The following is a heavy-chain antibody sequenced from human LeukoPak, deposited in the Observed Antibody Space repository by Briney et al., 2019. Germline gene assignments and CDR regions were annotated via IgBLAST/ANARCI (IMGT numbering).Heavy chain of an antibody. D-gene: IGHD3-10*01. V-gene: IGHV1-69*05. CDR1: GGTFSSYA. Sequence: ASVKVSCKASGGTFSSYAISWVRQAPGQGLEWMGGIIPIFGTANYAQKFQGRVTITTDESTSTAYMELSSLRSEDTAVYYCARDVGKYGSGYYYMDVWGKGTTVTVSS. CDR3: ARDVGKYGSGYYYMDV. J-gene: IGHJ6*03. CDR2: IIPIFGTA.